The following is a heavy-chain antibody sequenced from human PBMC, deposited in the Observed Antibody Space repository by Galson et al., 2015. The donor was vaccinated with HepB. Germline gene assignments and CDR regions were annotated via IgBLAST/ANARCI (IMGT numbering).Heavy chain of an antibody. CDR2: INPNSGDT. CDR3: ARGGKLRSIKEVYHFDS. J-gene: IGHJ4*02. CDR1: GYLFSMYY. Sequence: SVKVSCKASGYLFSMYYIHWVRQVPGEGPAWLGRINPNSGDTNSAQEFKGRVTLTRDTSISTAYMDLSRLTSGDTALYYCARGGKLRSIKEVYHFDSWGQGTLVTVSS. V-gene: IGHV1-2*06. D-gene: IGHD1-14*01.